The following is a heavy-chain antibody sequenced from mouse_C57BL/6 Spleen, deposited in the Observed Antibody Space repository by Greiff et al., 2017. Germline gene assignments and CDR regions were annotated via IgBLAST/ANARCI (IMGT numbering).Heavy chain of an antibody. J-gene: IGHJ2*01. CDR1: GYTFTTYP. CDR2: FHPYNDDT. Sequence: QVQLQQSGAELVKPGASVKLSCKASGYTFTTYPIEWMKQNHGKSLEWIGNFHPYNDDTKYNEKFKGKATLTVEKFSSTVYLELSRVTSDDAAVYDCAREGPEPDFDYWGQGTTLTVSS. V-gene: IGHV1-47*01. CDR3: AREGPEPDFDY.